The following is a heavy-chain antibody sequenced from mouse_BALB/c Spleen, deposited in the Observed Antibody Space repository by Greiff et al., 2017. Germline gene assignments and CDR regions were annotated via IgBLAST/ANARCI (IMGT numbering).Heavy chain of an antibody. J-gene: IGHJ4*01. Sequence: ESGPGLVAPSQSLSITCTASGFSLTSYGVNWVRQPPGKSLEWLGVIWAGGSTNNNSALMSRMSIIKDNSKSQVFLKMNSLQTDDTAMYYCTREAYYGSYYAMDYWGQGTSVTVSS. CDR3: TREAYYGSYYAMDY. D-gene: IGHD2-10*01. V-gene: IGHV2-9*02. CDR1: GFSLTSYG. CDR2: IWAGGST.